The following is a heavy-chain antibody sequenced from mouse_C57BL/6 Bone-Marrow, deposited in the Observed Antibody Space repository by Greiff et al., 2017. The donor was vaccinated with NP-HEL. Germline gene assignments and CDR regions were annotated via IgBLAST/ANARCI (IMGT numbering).Heavy chain of an antibody. D-gene: IGHD1-1*01. CDR3: ARKVYYYGSSYEDY. J-gene: IGHJ2*01. V-gene: IGHV1-26*01. CDR2: INPNNGGT. Sequence: EVQLQQSGPELVKPGASVKISCKASGYTFTDYYMNWVKQSHGKSLEWIGDINPNNGGTSYNQKFKGKATLTVDKSSSTAYMELRSLTSEDSAVYYCARKVYYYGSSYEDYWGQGTTLTGSS. CDR1: GYTFTDYY.